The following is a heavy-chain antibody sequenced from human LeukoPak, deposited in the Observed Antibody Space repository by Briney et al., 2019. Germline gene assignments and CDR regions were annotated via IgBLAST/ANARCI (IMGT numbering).Heavy chain of an antibody. D-gene: IGHD5-12*01. CDR2: IYHSGIT. CDR3: ARLASIQTYYFDC. V-gene: IGHV4-4*02. CDR1: GGSISTNCR. J-gene: IGHJ4*02. Sequence: PSETLSLTCAVSGGSISTNCRWGWVRQPPGKGLEWIGEIYHSGITSYSPSLKSRAIMSVDKSKNQFSLTLSSVTAADTAVYYCARLASIQTYYFDCWGQGTLVTVSS.